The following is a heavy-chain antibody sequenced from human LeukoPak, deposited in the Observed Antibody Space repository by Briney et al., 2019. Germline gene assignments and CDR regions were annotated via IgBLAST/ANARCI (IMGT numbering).Heavy chain of an antibody. J-gene: IGHJ6*03. CDR1: GGSISSYY. CDR2: IYYSGST. Sequence: SETLSLTCTVSGGSISSYYWSWIRQPPGKGLEWIGYIYYSGSTNYNPSLKSRVTISVDTSKNQFSLKLSSVTAADTAVYYCAREGYYYGSGSYEYYYYMDVWGKGTTVTISS. V-gene: IGHV4-59*01. CDR3: AREGYYYGSGSYEYYYYMDV. D-gene: IGHD3-10*01.